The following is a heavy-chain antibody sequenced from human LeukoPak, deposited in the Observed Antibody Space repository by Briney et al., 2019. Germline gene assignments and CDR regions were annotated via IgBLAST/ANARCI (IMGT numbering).Heavy chain of an antibody. Sequence: SETLSLTCTVSGGSISSYYWSWIRQPPGKGLEWIGDIYYSGSTNYNPSLKSRVTISVDTSKNQFSLKLSSVTAADTAVYYCATDSSSWYAHGYYYYYMDVWGKGTTVTVSS. V-gene: IGHV4-59*01. D-gene: IGHD6-13*01. CDR1: GGSISSYY. J-gene: IGHJ6*03. CDR3: ATDSSSWYAHGYYYYYMDV. CDR2: IYYSGST.